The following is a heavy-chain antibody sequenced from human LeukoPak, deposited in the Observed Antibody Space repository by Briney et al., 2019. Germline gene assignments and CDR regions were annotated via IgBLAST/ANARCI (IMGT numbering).Heavy chain of an antibody. V-gene: IGHV4-38-2*01. Sequence: SETLSLTCAVSGYSIRSAYYWGWIRQPPGKGLGWIGSVYHSGISSSNPSLQSRVSISVDTSKNQFSMRLSSVTAADTATYYCAGWSGELLSIFAFWGQGTLVTVYS. D-gene: IGHD3-10*01. CDR1: GYSIRSAYY. CDR2: VYHSGIS. J-gene: IGHJ4*02. CDR3: AGWSGELLSIFAF.